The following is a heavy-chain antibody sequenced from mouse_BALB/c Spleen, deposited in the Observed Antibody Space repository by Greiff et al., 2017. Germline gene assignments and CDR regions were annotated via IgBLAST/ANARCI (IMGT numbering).Heavy chain of an antibody. CDR2: IRNKANGYTT. CDR1: GFTFTDYY. Sequence: EVQGVESGGGLVQPGGSLRLSCATSGFTFTDYYMSWVRQPPGKALEWLGFIRNKANGYTTEYSASVKGRFTISRDNSQSILYLQMNTLRAEDSATYYCARDSKLVWFAYWGQGTLVTVSA. CDR3: ARDSKLVWFAY. V-gene: IGHV7-3*02. J-gene: IGHJ3*01. D-gene: IGHD4-1*01.